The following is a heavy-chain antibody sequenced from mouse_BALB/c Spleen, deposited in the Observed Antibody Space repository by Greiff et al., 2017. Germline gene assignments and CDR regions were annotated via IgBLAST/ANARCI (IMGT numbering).Heavy chain of an antibody. CDR1: GFNIKDYY. Sequence: VQLKQSGAELVRSGASVKLSCTASGFNIKDYYMHWVKQRPEQGLEWIGWIDPENGDTEYAPKFQGKATMTADTSSNTAYLQLSSLTSEDTAVYYCNAWGRSFAYWGQGTLVTVSA. CDR3: NAWGRSFAY. D-gene: IGHD4-1*01. V-gene: IGHV14-4*02. J-gene: IGHJ3*01. CDR2: IDPENGDT.